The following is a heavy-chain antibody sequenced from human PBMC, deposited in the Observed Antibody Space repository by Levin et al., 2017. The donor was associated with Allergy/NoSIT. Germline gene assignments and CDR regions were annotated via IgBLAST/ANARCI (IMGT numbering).Heavy chain of an antibody. V-gene: IGHV4-39*01. Sequence: PSQTLSLTCTVSGGSISSSTYYWGWIRQPPGKGLEWIGSFYYSGSTYYNPSLKSRFTISVDTSKNQFSLKVSSVTAADTALYWCARHGPSHTNFDYWGQGTLVTVSS. J-gene: IGHJ4*02. CDR3: ARHGPSHTNFDY. CDR2: FYYSGST. CDR1: GGSISSSTYY.